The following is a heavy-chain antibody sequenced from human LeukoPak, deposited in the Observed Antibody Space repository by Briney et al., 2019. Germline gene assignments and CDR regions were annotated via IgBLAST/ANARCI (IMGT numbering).Heavy chain of an antibody. CDR3: ARGLDYYGSGPHDAFDI. V-gene: IGHV1-18*01. D-gene: IGHD3-10*01. Sequence: ASVKVSCKASGYTFTSYGISWVRQAPGQGLEWMGWISAYNGNTNYAQKLQGRVTMTTDTSTSTAYMELRSLRSDDTAVYYCARGLDYYGSGPHDAFDIWGQGTMVTVSS. CDR1: GYTFTSYG. J-gene: IGHJ3*02. CDR2: ISAYNGNT.